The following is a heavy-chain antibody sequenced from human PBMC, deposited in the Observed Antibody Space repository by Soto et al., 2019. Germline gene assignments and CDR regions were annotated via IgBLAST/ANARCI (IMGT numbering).Heavy chain of an antibody. Sequence: QLQLQESGPGLVKPSETLSLTCTVSGGSISSSSYYWGWIRQPPGKGLEWIGSIYYSGSTYYNPSLKSRVTISVDTSKNQFSLKLSSVTAADTAVYYCARQGTNIVATIGYYYYYMDVWGKGTTVTVSS. CDR3: ARQGTNIVATIGYYYYYMDV. CDR2: IYYSGST. J-gene: IGHJ6*03. CDR1: GGSISSSSYY. D-gene: IGHD5-12*01. V-gene: IGHV4-39*01.